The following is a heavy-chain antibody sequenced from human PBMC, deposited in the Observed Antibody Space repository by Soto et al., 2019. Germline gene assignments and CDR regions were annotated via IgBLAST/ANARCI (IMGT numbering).Heavy chain of an antibody. D-gene: IGHD2-21*02. Sequence: SETLSLTCAVSGYSISSGYYWGWIRQPPGKGLEWIGSIYHSGSTYYNPSLKSRVTISVDTSKNQFSLKLSSVTAADTAVYYCAREPLVVTAINYFGYWGQGTLVTVSS. J-gene: IGHJ4*02. CDR3: AREPLVVTAINYFGY. CDR1: GYSISSGYY. CDR2: IYHSGST. V-gene: IGHV4-38-2*02.